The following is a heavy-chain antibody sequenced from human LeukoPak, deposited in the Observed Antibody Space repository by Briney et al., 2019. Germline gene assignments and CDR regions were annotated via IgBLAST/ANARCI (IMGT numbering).Heavy chain of an antibody. V-gene: IGHV4-59*01. Sequence: PSETLSLTCTVSGGSISSYYWSWIRQPPGKGLEWIGYIYYSGSTNYNPSLKSRVTISVDTSKNQFSLKLSSVTAADTAVYYCARVQAAAWFDPWGQGTLVTVSS. D-gene: IGHD6-13*01. J-gene: IGHJ5*02. CDR1: GGSISSYY. CDR2: IYYSGST. CDR3: ARVQAAAWFDP.